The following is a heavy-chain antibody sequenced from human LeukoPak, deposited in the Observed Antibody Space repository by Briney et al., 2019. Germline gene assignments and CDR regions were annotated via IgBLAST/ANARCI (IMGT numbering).Heavy chain of an antibody. CDR3: ARTDWAATPYYYGMDV. D-gene: IGHD5-24*01. J-gene: IGHJ6*04. V-gene: IGHV1-69*13. CDR2: IIPIFGTA. CDR1: GGTCSSYA. Sequence: GASVKVSCKASGGTCSSYAISWVRQAPGQGLEWMGGIIPIFGTANYAQKFQGRVTITADESTSTAYMELSSLRSEDTAVYYCARTDWAATPYYYGMDVWGKGTTVTVSS.